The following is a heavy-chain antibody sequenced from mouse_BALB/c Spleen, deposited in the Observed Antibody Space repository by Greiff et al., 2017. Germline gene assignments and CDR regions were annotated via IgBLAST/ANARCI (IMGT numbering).Heavy chain of an antibody. CDR3: ARQALTTATFAY. D-gene: IGHD1-2*01. CDR2: ISSGGGST. V-gene: IGHV5-12-1*01. J-gene: IGHJ3*01. CDR1: GFAFSSYD. Sequence: EVQRVESGGGLVKPGGSLKLSCAASGFAFSSYDMSWVRQTPEKRLEWVAYISSGGGSTYYPDTVKGRFTISRDNAKNTLYLQMSSLKSEDTAMYYCARQALTTATFAYWGQGTLVTVSA.